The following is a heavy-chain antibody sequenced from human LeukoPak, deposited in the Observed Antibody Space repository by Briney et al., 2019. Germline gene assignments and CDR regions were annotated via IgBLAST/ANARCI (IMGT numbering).Heavy chain of an antibody. CDR3: AREGLYGDYVWSLDY. Sequence: ASVKVSCKASGYTFTSHGISWVRQAPGQGLEWMGWISAYNGDTKYAQKTQGRVTLTTDASTSTAYMELRSLGSDDTAVYYCAREGLYGDYVWSLDYWGQGTLVTVSS. D-gene: IGHD4-17*01. J-gene: IGHJ4*02. CDR1: GYTFTSHG. CDR2: ISAYNGDT. V-gene: IGHV1-18*01.